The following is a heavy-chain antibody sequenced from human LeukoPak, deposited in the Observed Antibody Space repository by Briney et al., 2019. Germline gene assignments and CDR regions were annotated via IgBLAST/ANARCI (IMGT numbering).Heavy chain of an antibody. CDR2: ISGSGGST. Sequence: PGVSLRLSCAASGFTFCSFAMIWVRQAPGKGREWVSAISGSGGSTYYADSGKGRFTISRDNSKKTLYLQMNSLRAEDTAVYYCASQTGARALDYILRFDTWGQGDLVTVSS. V-gene: IGHV3-23*01. CDR1: GFTFCSFA. D-gene: IGHD4-11*01. CDR3: ASQTGARALDYILRFDT. J-gene: IGHJ5*02.